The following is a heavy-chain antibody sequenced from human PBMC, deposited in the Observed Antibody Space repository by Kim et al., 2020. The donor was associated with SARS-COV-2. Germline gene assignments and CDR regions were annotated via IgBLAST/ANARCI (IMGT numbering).Heavy chain of an antibody. J-gene: IGHJ4*02. V-gene: IGHV1-18*01. CDR1: GYTFISYG. CDR3: ARSNTYYYDSSGCLLDY. CDR2: ISAYNGNT. Sequence: ASVKVSCKASGYTFISYGISWVRQAPGQGLEWMGWISAYNGNTNYAQKLQGRVTMTTDTSTSTACMELRSLRSDDTAVYYCARSNTYYYDSSGCLLDYWGQRTLVTVSS. D-gene: IGHD3-22*01.